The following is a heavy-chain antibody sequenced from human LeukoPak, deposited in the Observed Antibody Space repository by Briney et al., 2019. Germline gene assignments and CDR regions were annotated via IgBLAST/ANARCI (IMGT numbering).Heavy chain of an antibody. CDR3: ARDRTPLDP. V-gene: IGHV4-59*01. CDR2: IYYSGST. J-gene: IGHJ5*02. CDR1: VGSFSGYY. Sequence: SETLSLTCAVYVGSFSGYYWSWIRQPPGKGLEWIGYIYYSGSTNYNPSLKSRVTISVDTSKNQFSLKLSSVTAADTAVYYCARDRTPLDPWGQGTLVTVSS.